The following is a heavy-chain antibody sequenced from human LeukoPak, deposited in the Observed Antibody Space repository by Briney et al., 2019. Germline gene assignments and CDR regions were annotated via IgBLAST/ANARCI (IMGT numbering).Heavy chain of an antibody. J-gene: IGHJ4*02. Sequence: GGSLRLSCAASGFTFSTYWMHWVRQAPGKGLVWVARINYDGTDTVYAASVTGRFIISRDNAKNTLYLQMNSLRADDTAVYYCARDVVSSVDFDYWGQGTLVTVSS. V-gene: IGHV3-74*01. CDR2: INYDGTDT. CDR3: ARDVVSSVDFDY. CDR1: GFTFSTYW. D-gene: IGHD3-16*01.